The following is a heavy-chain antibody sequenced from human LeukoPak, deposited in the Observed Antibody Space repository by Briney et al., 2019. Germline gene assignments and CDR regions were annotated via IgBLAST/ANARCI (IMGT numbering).Heavy chain of an antibody. V-gene: IGHV3-48*02. CDR3: ARRSSGYRPLDS. D-gene: IGHD3-22*01. J-gene: IGHJ4*02. CDR1: GFTLSNYG. Sequence: GGSLRLSCAASGFTLSNYGMNWVRQAPGKGLEWVSYISSSSATIYYADSVKGRFTISRDNANNSLYLQMNSLRDEDTAVYYCARRSSGYRPLDSWGQGTLVTVSS. CDR2: ISSSSATI.